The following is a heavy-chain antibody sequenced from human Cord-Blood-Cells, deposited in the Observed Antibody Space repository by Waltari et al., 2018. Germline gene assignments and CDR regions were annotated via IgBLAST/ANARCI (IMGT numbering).Heavy chain of an antibody. CDR2: TYQGSKWFN. V-gene: IGHV6-1*01. D-gene: IGHD3-10*01. CDR3: ARGAGYWYFDL. CDR1: GDSVSSNSAA. Sequence: QVQLQQSGPGLVKPSQTLSLTCAISGDSVSSNSAAWNWIRQSPSGGLEWLGRTYQGSKWFNDYAVTVKSGISLNPDTSKNQFSRQLNAVTPEDTAVYYCARGAGYWYFDLWGRGTLVTVSS. J-gene: IGHJ2*01.